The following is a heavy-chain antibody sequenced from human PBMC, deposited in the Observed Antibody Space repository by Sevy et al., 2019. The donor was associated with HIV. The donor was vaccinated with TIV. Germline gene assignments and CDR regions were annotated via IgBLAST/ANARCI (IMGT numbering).Heavy chain of an antibody. V-gene: IGHV1-46*01. CDR1: GYTFTSYY. Sequence: ASVKVSCKASGYTFTSYYMHWVRQAPGQGLEWMGIINPSGGSTSYAQKFQGRVTMTRDTSTSTVYMELSSLRSEETDVYYCARDSDNYDILTGYYSFDYWGQGTLVTVSS. CDR2: INPSGGST. J-gene: IGHJ4*02. CDR3: ARDSDNYDILTGYYSFDY. D-gene: IGHD3-9*01.